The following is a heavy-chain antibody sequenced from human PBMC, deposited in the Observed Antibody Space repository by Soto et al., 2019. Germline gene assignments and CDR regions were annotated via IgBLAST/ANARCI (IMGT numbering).Heavy chain of an antibody. V-gene: IGHV5-51*01. D-gene: IGHD1-1*01. CDR1: GYNFISYW. J-gene: IGHJ4*02. Sequence: GESLNISCKGSGYNFISYWIGWVRQMPGKGLEWMGIIYPGDSDTRYSPSFQGQVTISADKSISTAYLQWSSLKASDTAMYYCARHAGYIEFSLFDSWGQGTLVTVSS. CDR3: ARHAGYIEFSLFDS. CDR2: IYPGDSDT.